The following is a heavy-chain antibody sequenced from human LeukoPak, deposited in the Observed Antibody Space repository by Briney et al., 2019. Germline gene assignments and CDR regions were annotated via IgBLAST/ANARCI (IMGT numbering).Heavy chain of an antibody. CDR1: GFTFSSYS. D-gene: IGHD6-19*01. J-gene: IGHJ4*02. Sequence: GGSLRLSCAASGFTFSSYSMNWVRQAPGKGLEWVSSISSSSYIYYAGSVKGRFTISRDNAKNSLYLQMNSLRAEDTAVYYCARSGSSGWYINCWGQGTLVTVSS. CDR3: ARSGSSGWYINC. CDR2: ISSSSYI. V-gene: IGHV3-21*01.